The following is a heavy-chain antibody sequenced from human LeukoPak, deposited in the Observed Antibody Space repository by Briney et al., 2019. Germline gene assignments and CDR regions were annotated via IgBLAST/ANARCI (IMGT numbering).Heavy chain of an antibody. CDR3: ATHPFFTPFDT. D-gene: IGHD3-3*01. Sequence: SETLSLTCTVSGASISSDYWSWIRQPPGKGLEWIGYIYITGNTNYSPSLKSRVTMSLDTSKNQSSLKLSSVPATGTAVYYCATHPFFTPFDTWGLGAPVTVSS. CDR2: IYITGNT. V-gene: IGHV4-59*08. J-gene: IGHJ5*02. CDR1: GASISSDY.